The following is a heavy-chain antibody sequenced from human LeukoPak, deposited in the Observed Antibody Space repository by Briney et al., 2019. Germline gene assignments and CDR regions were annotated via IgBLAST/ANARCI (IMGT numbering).Heavy chain of an antibody. CDR2: INHSGST. CDR1: GGTFSGYY. J-gene: IGHJ5*02. CDR3: ARSRRGWFDH. Sequence: SETLSLTCAVYGGTFSGYYWSWIRQPPGKGLEWIGEINHSGSTNYNPSLKSRVTISVDKSKNQFSLKLSSVTAADTAVYYCARSRRGWFDHWGQGTLVTVSS. V-gene: IGHV4-34*01.